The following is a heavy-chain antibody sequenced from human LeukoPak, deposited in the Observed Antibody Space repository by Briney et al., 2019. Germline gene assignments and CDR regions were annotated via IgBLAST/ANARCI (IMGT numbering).Heavy chain of an antibody. CDR1: GLNSPGNA. CDR3: TGSGFEH. D-gene: IGHD5-12*01. V-gene: IGHV3-49*03. CDR2: IRGESYGGAA. Sequence: PGGSLRLSCTVSGLNSPGNASNWFRQPPGKGLEWVGYIRGESYGGAADFAPSVRDRFTLSRDDSKSSAYLQMNNLKIDDTAVYYCTGSGFEHSGQGTRVIVSS. J-gene: IGHJ5*02.